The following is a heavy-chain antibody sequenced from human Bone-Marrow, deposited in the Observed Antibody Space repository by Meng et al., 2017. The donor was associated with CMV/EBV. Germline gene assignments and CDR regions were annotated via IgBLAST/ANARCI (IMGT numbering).Heavy chain of an antibody. CDR2: INPNSGGT. Sequence: ASVKVSCKASGYTFTDYYMHWVRQAPGQGLEWMGWINPNSGGTNYAQKFQGRVTMTRDTSISTAYMELSRLRSDDTAVYYCARDHYYDSSGYYNPDYWGQGTRVTGSS. V-gene: IGHV1-2*02. D-gene: IGHD3-22*01. CDR1: GYTFTDYY. J-gene: IGHJ4*02. CDR3: ARDHYYDSSGYYNPDY.